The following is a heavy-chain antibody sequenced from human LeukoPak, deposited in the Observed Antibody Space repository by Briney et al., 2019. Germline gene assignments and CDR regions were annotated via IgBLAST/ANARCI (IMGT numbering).Heavy chain of an antibody. CDR1: GFTFSSYS. CDR2: ISSSRSTI. V-gene: IGHV3-48*01. CDR3: ARVRGFYGSGSYFDY. J-gene: IGHJ4*02. Sequence: GGSLRLSCAASGFTFSSYSMNWVRQAPGKGLEWVSYISSSRSTIYYADSVKGRFTISRDNAKNSLYLQMNSLRAEDTAVYYCARVRGFYGSGSYFDYWGQGTLVTVSS. D-gene: IGHD3-10*01.